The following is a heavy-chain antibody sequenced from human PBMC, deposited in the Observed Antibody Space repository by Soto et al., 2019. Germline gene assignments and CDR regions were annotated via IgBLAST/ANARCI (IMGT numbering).Heavy chain of an antibody. V-gene: IGHV3-23*01. Sequence: GGSLRLSCAPSGFTFCRSPMNPVRQTPGKRLEKVSGLSDSGGRIYYADTVKSRLTISRDNYMKTMYMQKKTMRAEDTDINNITKVASSWYAGFFALWGKGTLVTVSS. CDR2: LSDSGGRI. CDR3: TKVASSWYAGFFAL. D-gene: IGHD6-13*01. J-gene: IGHJ4*02. CDR1: GFTFCRSP.